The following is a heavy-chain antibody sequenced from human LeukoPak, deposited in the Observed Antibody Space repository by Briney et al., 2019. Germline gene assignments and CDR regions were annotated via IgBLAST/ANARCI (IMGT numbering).Heavy chain of an antibody. J-gene: IGHJ5*02. D-gene: IGHD2-2*02. CDR2: IIPILGIA. Sequence: SVKVSCKASGGTFSSYAISWVRQAPGQGLEWMGRIIPILGIANYAQKFQGRVTITADKSTSTAYMELSSLRSEDTAVYYCAAQDTHGWFDPWGQGTPVIVSS. V-gene: IGHV1-69*04. CDR3: AAQDTHGWFDP. CDR1: GGTFSSYA.